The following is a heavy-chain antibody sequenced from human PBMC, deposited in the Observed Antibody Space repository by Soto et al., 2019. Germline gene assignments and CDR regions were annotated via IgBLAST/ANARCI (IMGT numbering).Heavy chain of an antibody. D-gene: IGHD3-9*01. Sequence: QVQLVQSGAEVKKPGSSVKVSCKASGGTFSSYTISWVRQAPGQGLEWMGRIIPILGIANYAQKFQGRVTITADKSTSTAYMELSSLRSEDTAVYYCARDSYDILPTRQYFQHWGQGTLVTVSS. J-gene: IGHJ1*01. V-gene: IGHV1-69*08. CDR3: ARDSYDILPTRQYFQH. CDR1: GGTFSSYT. CDR2: IIPILGIA.